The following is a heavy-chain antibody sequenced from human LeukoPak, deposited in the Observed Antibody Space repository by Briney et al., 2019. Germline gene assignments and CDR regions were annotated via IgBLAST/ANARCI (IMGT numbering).Heavy chain of an antibody. D-gene: IGHD2-15*01. CDR2: IIPILGTA. Sequence: ASVKVSCKTSGDTFNSHAISWVRQAPGQGLEWMGDIIPILGTAKSAQKFRGRVTITADESTSTAYMEVSSLRFEDTAVYYCARVSEGPHCSGGACYEDYWGQGTLVTVSS. V-gene: IGHV1-69*01. CDR3: ARVSEGPHCSGGACYEDY. J-gene: IGHJ4*02. CDR1: GDTFNSHA.